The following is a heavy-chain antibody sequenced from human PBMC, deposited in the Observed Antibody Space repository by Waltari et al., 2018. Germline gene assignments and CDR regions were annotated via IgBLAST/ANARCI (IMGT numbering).Heavy chain of an antibody. CDR3: ARIPSSSWDDY. CDR1: GGTFSSYA. J-gene: IGHJ4*02. D-gene: IGHD6-13*01. CDR2: INPSGGST. V-gene: IGHV1-46*01. Sequence: QVQLVQSGAEVKKPGSSVKVSCKASGGTFSSYAISWVRQAPGQGLEWMGIINPSGGSTSYAQKSQGRVTMTRDTSTSTVYMELSSLRSEDTAVYYCARIPSSSWDDYWGQGTLVTVSS.